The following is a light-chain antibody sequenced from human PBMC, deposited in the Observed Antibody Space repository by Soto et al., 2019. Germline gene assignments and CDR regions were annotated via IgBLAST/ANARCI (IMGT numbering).Light chain of an antibody. CDR1: QSVTSN. CDR2: GAS. V-gene: IGKV3-15*01. Sequence: EIEMTQSPATMSVSPGERATLSCRASQSVTSNLAWYQQKPGQAPRLLIYGASTRATGIPARFSGSGSGTEFTLTISSLQSEDLAIYYYRQYTNWPRTFGQGTKVDIK. J-gene: IGKJ1*01. CDR3: RQYTNWPRT.